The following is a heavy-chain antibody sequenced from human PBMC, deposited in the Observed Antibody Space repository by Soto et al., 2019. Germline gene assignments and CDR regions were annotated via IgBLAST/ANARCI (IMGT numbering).Heavy chain of an antibody. CDR3: ARDRGYCSSTSCYTGNWFDP. CDR2: IIPIFGTA. V-gene: IGHV1-69*06. D-gene: IGHD2-2*02. CDR1: GGTFSSYA. J-gene: IGHJ5*02. Sequence: SVKVSCKASGGTFSSYAISWVRQAPGQGLEWMGGIIPIFGTANYAQKFQGRVTITADKSTSTAYMELSSLRSEDTAVYYCARDRGYCSSTSCYTGNWFDPWGQGTLVTVSS.